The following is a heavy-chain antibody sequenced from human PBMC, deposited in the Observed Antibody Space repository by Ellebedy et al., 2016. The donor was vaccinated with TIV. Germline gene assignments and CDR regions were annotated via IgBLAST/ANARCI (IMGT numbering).Heavy chain of an antibody. J-gene: IGHJ5*02. CDR3: ARHTGYYYDPFDP. Sequence: MPGGSLRLSCAASGFTVSSNYMSWIRQPPGKGLEWIGSIYYSGSTYYNPSLKSRVTISVDTSKNQFSLKLSSVTAADTAVYCCARHTGYYYDPFDPWGQGTLVTVSS. CDR2: IYYSGST. V-gene: IGHV4-39*01. D-gene: IGHD3-22*01. CDR1: GFTVSSNY.